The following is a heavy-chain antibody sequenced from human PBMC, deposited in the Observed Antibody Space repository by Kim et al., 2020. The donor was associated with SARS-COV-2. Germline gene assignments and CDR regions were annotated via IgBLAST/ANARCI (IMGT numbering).Heavy chain of an antibody. Sequence: SVKVSCKASGYTFTSYGISWVRQAPGQGLEWMGWISAYNGNTNYAQKLQGRVTMTTDTSTSTAYMELGSLRSDDTAVYYCAREGGLSIFGVVIENYFYYWGQGTRVTVSS. V-gene: IGHV1-18*01. CDR2: ISAYNGNT. CDR3: AREGGLSIFGVVIENYFYY. J-gene: IGHJ4*02. D-gene: IGHD3-3*01. CDR1: GYTFTSYG.